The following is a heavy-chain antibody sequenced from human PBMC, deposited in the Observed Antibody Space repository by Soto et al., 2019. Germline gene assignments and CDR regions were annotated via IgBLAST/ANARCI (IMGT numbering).Heavy chain of an antibody. CDR3: ARYFMVRGVMSAFDL. J-gene: IGHJ3*01. CDR1: SGSISSGGYS. V-gene: IGHV4-30-2*06. D-gene: IGHD3-10*01. CDR2: ISHSGST. Sequence: PSETLSLTCAVSSGSISSGGYSWSWIRQSPGKGLEWIGYISHSGSTYYNPSLKSRVTISVDRSKNQFSLKLSSVTAADTAVYYCARYFMVRGVMSAFDLWGQGTMVT.